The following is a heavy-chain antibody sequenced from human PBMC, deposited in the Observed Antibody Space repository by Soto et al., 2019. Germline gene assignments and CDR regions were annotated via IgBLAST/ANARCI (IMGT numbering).Heavy chain of an antibody. J-gene: IGHJ4*02. CDR2: IYYSGST. CDR3: TRGYSGYDYDLDY. Sequence: SKTLSLTCTVSGGSISSSSYYWGWIRQPPGKGLEWIGSIYYSGSTYYNPSLKSRVTISVDTSKNQFSLKLSSVTAADTAVYYCTRGYSGYDYDLDYWGQGTLVTVSS. V-gene: IGHV4-39*01. D-gene: IGHD5-12*01. CDR1: GGSISSSSYY.